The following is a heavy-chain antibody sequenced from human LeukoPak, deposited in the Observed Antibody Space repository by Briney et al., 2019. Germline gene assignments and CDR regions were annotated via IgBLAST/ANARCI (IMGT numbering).Heavy chain of an antibody. Sequence: PSETLSLTCTVSGGSISSSSYYWGWIRQPPGKGLEWIGSIHYGGSTYYNSSLKSRVTISVDRSKDQISLKLSSVTAADRAVYYCARGGGVDSGSGTYYPYYFDYWGQGTLVTVSS. CDR2: IHYGGST. CDR1: GGSISSSSYY. D-gene: IGHD3-10*01. V-gene: IGHV4-39*07. J-gene: IGHJ4*02. CDR3: ARGGGVDSGSGTYYPYYFDY.